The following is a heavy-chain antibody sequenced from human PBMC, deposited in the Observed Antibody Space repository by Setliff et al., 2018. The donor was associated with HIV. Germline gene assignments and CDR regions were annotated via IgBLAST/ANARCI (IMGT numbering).Heavy chain of an antibody. Sequence: SETLSLTCAVSGYSISSGYYWGWIRQPPGKGLEWVGSIYHTGSTYYNPSLKSRLTMSVDMTKNQFSLRLSSVAAGDTAGYYCARSIVPVASGYYYFEYWGQGTLVTVSS. D-gene: IGHD3-3*01. CDR2: IYHTGST. CDR1: GYSISSGYY. J-gene: IGHJ4*02. V-gene: IGHV4-38-2*01. CDR3: ARSIVPVASGYYYFEY.